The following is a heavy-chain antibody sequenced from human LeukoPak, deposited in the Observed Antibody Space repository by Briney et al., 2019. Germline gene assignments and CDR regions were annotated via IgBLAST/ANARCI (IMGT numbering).Heavy chain of an antibody. D-gene: IGHD5-18*01. J-gene: IGHJ3*02. CDR2: IWDDVTNK. CDR3: AKEPKDSPMAAIDI. CDR1: GFSFSTYS. V-gene: IGHV3-30*02. Sequence: PGGSLRLSCAASGFSFSTYSMNWVRQAPGKGLEWVACIWDDVTNKYYGDSVKGRFSISGDNSQNTLYLQMNSLSPEDTAVYYCAKEPKDSPMAAIDIWGQGTMVTVSS.